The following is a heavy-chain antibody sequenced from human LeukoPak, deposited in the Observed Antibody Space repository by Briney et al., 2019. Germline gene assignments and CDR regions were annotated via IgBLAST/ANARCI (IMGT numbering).Heavy chain of an antibody. Sequence: GESLRISCKGSGYSFTSYWIGWVRQMPGKGLEWMGITYPGDSDTTYSPSFQGQVTISADKSISTAYLQWSSLKASDTAMYYCARLRDYDRYFDRWGRGTLVTVSS. V-gene: IGHV5-51*01. CDR3: ARLRDYDRYFDR. J-gene: IGHJ2*01. CDR1: GYSFTSYW. CDR2: TYPGDSDT. D-gene: IGHD3-22*01.